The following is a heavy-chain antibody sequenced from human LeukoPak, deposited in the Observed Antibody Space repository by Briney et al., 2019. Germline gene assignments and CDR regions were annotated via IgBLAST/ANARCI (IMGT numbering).Heavy chain of an antibody. D-gene: IGHD6-19*01. J-gene: IGHJ4*02. CDR1: GFTFSSYR. CDR2: ISSSSSYI. V-gene: IGHV3-21*01. Sequence: GGSLRLSCAASGFTFSSYRMNWVRRAPGKGLEWVSSISSSSSYIYYADSVKGRFTISRDNAKNSLYLQMNSLRAEDAAVYYCARDTGHIAVAGSPHEYWGQGTLVTVSS. CDR3: ARDTGHIAVAGSPHEY.